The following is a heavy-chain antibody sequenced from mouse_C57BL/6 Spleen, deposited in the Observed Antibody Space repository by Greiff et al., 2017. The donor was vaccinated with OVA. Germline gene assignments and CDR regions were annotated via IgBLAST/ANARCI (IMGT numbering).Heavy chain of an antibody. J-gene: IGHJ3*01. V-gene: IGHV3-1*01. D-gene: IGHD2-3*01. CDR2: ISYSGST. Sequence: EVQLQQSGPGMVKPSQSLSLTCTVTGYSITSGYDWHWIRHFPGNKLEWMGYISYSGSTNYNPSLKSRISITHDTSKNHFFLKLNSVTTEDTATYYCARDSRWLPFAYWGQGTLVTVSA. CDR3: ARDSRWLPFAY. CDR1: GYSITSGYD.